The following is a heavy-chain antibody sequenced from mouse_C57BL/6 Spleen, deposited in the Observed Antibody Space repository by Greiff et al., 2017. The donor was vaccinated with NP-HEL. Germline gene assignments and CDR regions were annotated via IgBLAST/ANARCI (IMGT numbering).Heavy chain of an antibody. D-gene: IGHD2-1*01. CDR2: IYPSDSET. V-gene: IGHV1-61*01. J-gene: IGHJ3*01. CDR1: GYTFTSYW. CDR3: ARGVYGNYECAY. Sequence: QVQLKQPGAELVRPGSSVKLSCKASGYTFTSYWMDWVKQRPGQGLEWIGNIYPSDSETHYNQKFKDKATLTVDKSSSTAYMQLSSLTSEDSAVYYCARGVYGNYECAYWGQGTLVTVSA.